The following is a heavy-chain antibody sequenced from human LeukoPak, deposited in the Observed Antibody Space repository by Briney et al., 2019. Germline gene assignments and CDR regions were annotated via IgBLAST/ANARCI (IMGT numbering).Heavy chain of an antibody. V-gene: IGHV3-74*01. CDR2: INADGSTE. J-gene: IGHJ3*01. Sequence: GGSLTLSCAASGFRFGNSWVLWVRQAPGKGLVGVSLINADGSTEPYADSAKGRFTISRDNARNTLSLQINSLTIEDTAVYYCVVVEEPPDSDGFDVWGQGTMSTVSS. D-gene: IGHD1-14*01. CDR1: GFRFGNSW. CDR3: VVVEEPPDSDGFDV.